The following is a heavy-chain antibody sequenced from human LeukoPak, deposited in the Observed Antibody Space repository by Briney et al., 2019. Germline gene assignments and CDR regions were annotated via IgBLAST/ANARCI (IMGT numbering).Heavy chain of an antibody. V-gene: IGHV4-39*01. J-gene: IGHJ4*02. CDR2: IYYSGST. CDR3: ARQSGGYSGYDHDY. D-gene: IGHD5-12*01. CDR1: GGSISSSSYY. Sequence: PSETLSLTCTVSGGSISSSSYYWGWIRQPPGKGLGWIGSIYYSGSTYYNLSLKSRVTISVDTSKNQFSLKLSSVTAADTAVYYCARQSGGYSGYDHDYWGQGTLVTVSS.